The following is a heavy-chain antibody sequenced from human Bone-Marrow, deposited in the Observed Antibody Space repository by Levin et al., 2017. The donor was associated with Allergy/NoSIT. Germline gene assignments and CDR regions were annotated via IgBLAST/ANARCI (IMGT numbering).Heavy chain of an antibody. D-gene: IGHD6-19*01. Sequence: SCTASGFTFSDYYMSWIRQAPGKGLEWVSHISSSSSSRNYADSVKGRFTISRDNAKNSLHLQMNRLRAEDTAVYYCATLAGAGFYFDYWGQGTLVTVAS. CDR2: ISSSSSSR. J-gene: IGHJ4*02. CDR1: GFTFSDYY. CDR3: ATLAGAGFYFDY. V-gene: IGHV3-11*03.